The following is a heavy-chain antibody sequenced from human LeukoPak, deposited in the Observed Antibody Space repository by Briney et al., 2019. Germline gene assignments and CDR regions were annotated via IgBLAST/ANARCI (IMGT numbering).Heavy chain of an antibody. CDR1: GGSISSSSYY. J-gene: IGHJ6*04. CDR2: IYYSGST. CDR3: ARDQDYYDSTVVMDV. V-gene: IGHV4-39*02. Sequence: PSETLSLTCTVSGGSISSSSYYWGWIRQPPGKGPEWIGSIYYSGSTYYNPSLKSRVTISVDTSKNQFSLKLSSVTPEDTAVYYCARDQDYYDSTVVMDVWGKGTTVTVSS. D-gene: IGHD3-22*01.